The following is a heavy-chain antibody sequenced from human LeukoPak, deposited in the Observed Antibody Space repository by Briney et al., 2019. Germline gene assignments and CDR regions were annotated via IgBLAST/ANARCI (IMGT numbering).Heavy chain of an antibody. CDR1: GGSISSSSYY. CDR2: IYYSGST. J-gene: IGHJ4*02. CDR3: ARDLPSTAAAAGTHVPFDY. Sequence: TSETLSLTCTVSGGSISSSSYYWRWIRQPPGKGLEWIGSIYYSGSTYYNPSLKSRVTISVDTSKNQFSLKLSSVTAADTAVYYCARDLPSTAAAAGTHVPFDYWGQGTLVTVSS. D-gene: IGHD6-13*01. V-gene: IGHV4-39*07.